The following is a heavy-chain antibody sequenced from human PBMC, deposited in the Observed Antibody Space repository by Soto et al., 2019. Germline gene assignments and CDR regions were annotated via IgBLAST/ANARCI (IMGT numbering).Heavy chain of an antibody. D-gene: IGHD5-12*01. CDR2: IYYSGST. V-gene: IGHV4-39*01. Sequence: PSETLSLTCTVSGGPISSSSYYWGWIRQPPGKGLEWIGSIYYSGSTYYNPSLKSRVTISVDTSKNQFSLKLSSVTAADTAVYYCANLPGGYANGGYWGQGTLVTVS. CDR1: GGPISSSSYY. CDR3: ANLPGGYANGGY. J-gene: IGHJ4*02.